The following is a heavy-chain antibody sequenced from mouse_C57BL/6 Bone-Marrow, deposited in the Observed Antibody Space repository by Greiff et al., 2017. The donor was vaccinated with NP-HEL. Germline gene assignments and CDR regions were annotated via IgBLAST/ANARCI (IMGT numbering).Heavy chain of an antibody. CDR3: ARSYYDYDEDWYVDV. V-gene: IGHV1-69*01. J-gene: IGHJ1*03. D-gene: IGHD2-4*01. CDR1: GYTFPSSW. CDR2: IDPSDSYT. Sequence: QVQLQQPGAELVMPGASVKLSCKASGYTFPSSWMHWVKQRPGQGLEWIGEIDPSDSYTYYNQKFKGKSTLTVDKSSSTAYMQRSSLTSEDSAVYYCARSYYDYDEDWYVDVWGTGTTVTVSS.